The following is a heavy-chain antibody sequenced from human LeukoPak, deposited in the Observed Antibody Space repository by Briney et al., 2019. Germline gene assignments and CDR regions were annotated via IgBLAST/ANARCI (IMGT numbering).Heavy chain of an antibody. CDR1: GYTFTTYY. CDR2: INPDSGST. D-gene: IGHD3-9*01. V-gene: IGHV1-46*01. J-gene: IGHJ4*02. CDR3: ARMEPRYFDWLLIED. Sequence: VASVKVSCKASGYTFTTYYIHWVRQAPGQGLEWMGIINPDSGSTSYAPKFQGRVTMTRDTSTSTVYMELSSLRSDDSAVYYCARMEPRYFDWLLIEDWGQGTLVTVSS.